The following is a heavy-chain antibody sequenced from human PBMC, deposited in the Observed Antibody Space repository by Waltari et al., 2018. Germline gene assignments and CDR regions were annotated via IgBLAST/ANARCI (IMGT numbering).Heavy chain of an antibody. CDR1: GYTLTELS. V-gene: IGHV1-24*01. D-gene: IGHD2-15*01. CDR2: FDPEDGET. CDR3: ATLGGVVAATSFDY. Sequence: QVQLVQSGAEVKKPGASVKVSCKVSGYTLTELSMHWVRQAPGKGLGWMGGFDPEDGETIYAQKFQGRVTITEDTSTDTAYMELGSLRSEDTAVYYCATLGGVVAATSFDYWGQGTLVTVSS. J-gene: IGHJ4*02.